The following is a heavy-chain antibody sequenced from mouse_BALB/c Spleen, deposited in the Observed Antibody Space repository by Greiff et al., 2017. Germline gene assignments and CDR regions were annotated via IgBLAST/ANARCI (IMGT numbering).Heavy chain of an antibody. V-gene: IGHV1-55*01. CDR3: ARSNYYYGRDFDY. Sequence: QVQLQQPGAELVKPGTSVKLSCKASGYNFTSYWINWVKLRPGQGLEWIGDIYPGSGSTNYNEKFKSKATLTVDTSSSTAYMQLSSLASEDSALYYCARSNYYYGRDFDYWGQGTTLTVSS. J-gene: IGHJ2*01. CDR1: GYNFTSYW. CDR2: IYPGSGST. D-gene: IGHD1-1*01.